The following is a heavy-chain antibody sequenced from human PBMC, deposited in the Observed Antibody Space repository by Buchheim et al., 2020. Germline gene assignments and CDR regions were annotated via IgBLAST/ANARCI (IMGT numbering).Heavy chain of an antibody. D-gene: IGHD2-2*01. J-gene: IGHJ4*02. CDR1: GFTFSSYA. CDR3: ARARRYCSSTSCYYFDY. CDR2: ISYDGSNK. Sequence: QVQLVESGGGVVQPGRSLRLSCAASGFTFSSYAMHWVRQAPGKGLEWVAVISYDGSNKYYADSVKGRFTISRDNSKNTLYLQMNSLRAEDTAVYYCARARRYCSSTSCYYFDYWGQGTL. V-gene: IGHV3-30-3*01.